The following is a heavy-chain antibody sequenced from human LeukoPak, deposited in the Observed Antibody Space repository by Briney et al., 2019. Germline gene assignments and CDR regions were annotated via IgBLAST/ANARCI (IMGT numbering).Heavy chain of an antibody. V-gene: IGHV4-30-2*01. CDR1: GDSINSGGFY. CDR2: IHQSGIT. D-gene: IGHD2-2*01. Sequence: SETLSLTCNVSGDSINSGGFYWNWIRQPPGKGLEWIAYIHQSGITVSNPSLRSRLTLSLDASKNQFSLRLTSVTVADTAVYYCARDLEYCSTTSCFTWGQGTLVTVSS. CDR3: ARDLEYCSTTSCFT. J-gene: IGHJ5*02.